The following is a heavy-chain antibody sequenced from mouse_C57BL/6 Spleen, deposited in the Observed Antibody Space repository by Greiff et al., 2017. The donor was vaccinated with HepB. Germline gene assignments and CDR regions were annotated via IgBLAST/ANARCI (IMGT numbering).Heavy chain of an antibody. CDR2: IDPSDSET. CDR1: GYTFTSYW. V-gene: IGHV1-52*01. D-gene: IGHD1-1*01. Sequence: QVQLKQPGAELVRPGSSVKLSCKASGYTFTSYWMHWVKQRPIQGLEWIGNIDPSDSETHYNQKFKDKATLTVDKSSSTAYMQLSSLTSEDSAVYYCARVGYGSSSDWYFDVWGTGTTVTVSS. J-gene: IGHJ1*03. CDR3: ARVGYGSSSDWYFDV.